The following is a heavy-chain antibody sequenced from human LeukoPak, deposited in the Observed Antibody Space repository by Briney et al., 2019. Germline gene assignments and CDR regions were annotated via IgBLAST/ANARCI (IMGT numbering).Heavy chain of an antibody. Sequence: GESLKISCKGSGFTFTSYWIGWVRQMPGKGLEWMGIIYPGDSDTRYSPSFQGQVTISADKSISTAYLQWSSLKASDTAMYYCARLHDSSGYYHQDNWFDPWGQGTLVTVSS. CDR2: IYPGDSDT. J-gene: IGHJ5*02. CDR1: GFTFTSYW. V-gene: IGHV5-51*01. D-gene: IGHD3-22*01. CDR3: ARLHDSSGYYHQDNWFDP.